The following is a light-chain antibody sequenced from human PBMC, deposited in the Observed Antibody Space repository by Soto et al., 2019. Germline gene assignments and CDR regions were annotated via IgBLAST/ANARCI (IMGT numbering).Light chain of an antibody. Sequence: EILMTQSPATLSVSPGERATLSCRASQSVSSNLAWYQQKVGQAPRPLIYGASIRATGIPARFSGSGSGTDFTLTISSLQSEDFAVYFCQQYNNWPPLTFGGGTKVEIK. CDR2: GAS. J-gene: IGKJ4*01. CDR1: QSVSSN. CDR3: QQYNNWPPLT. V-gene: IGKV3D-15*01.